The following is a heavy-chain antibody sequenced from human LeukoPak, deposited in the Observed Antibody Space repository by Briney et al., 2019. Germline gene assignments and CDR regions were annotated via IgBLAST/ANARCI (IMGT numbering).Heavy chain of an antibody. D-gene: IGHD3-3*01. CDR3: AKTTYYDFWSGW. J-gene: IGHJ4*02. Sequence: GGSLRLSCAASGFTFSSYGMSWVRQAPGKGLEWVSAISSSFGSTYYADSVKGRFTIPRDNSQSTLYLQMNSLRGEDTAVYYCAKTTYYDFWSGWWGQGALVTVSS. CDR1: GFTFSSYG. V-gene: IGHV3-23*01. CDR2: ISSSFGST.